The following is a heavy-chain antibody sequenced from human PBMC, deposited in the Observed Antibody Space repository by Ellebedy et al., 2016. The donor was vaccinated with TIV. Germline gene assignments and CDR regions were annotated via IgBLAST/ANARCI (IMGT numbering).Heavy chain of an antibody. CDR1: GFTLSSYS. J-gene: IGHJ4*02. D-gene: IGHD3-10*01. CDR2: IGSGGAYI. CDR3: TSTPVGHTTGCCRYYFDY. Sequence: GESLKISCTAPGFTLSSYSLNWVRQAPGKGLEWVAGIGSGGAYIYYEDPVKGRFTIPRDDSKKTMYLQMSILRDEDTAIYYCTSTPVGHTTGCCRYYFDYWGPGTLVTVSS. V-gene: IGHV3-23*01.